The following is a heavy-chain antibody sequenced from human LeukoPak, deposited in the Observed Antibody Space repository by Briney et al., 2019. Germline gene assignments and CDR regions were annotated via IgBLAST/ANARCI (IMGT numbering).Heavy chain of an antibody. Sequence: PSETLSLTCTVSGGSISSGDYYWSWIRQPPGKGLEWIGYIYYSGSTYYNPSLKSRVTISVDTSKNQFSLKLSSVTAADTAVYYCARGEGFLESGWFDPWGQGTLVTGSS. V-gene: IGHV4-30-4*08. D-gene: IGHD3-3*01. CDR3: ARGEGFLESGWFDP. CDR1: GGSISSGDYY. CDR2: IYYSGST. J-gene: IGHJ5*02.